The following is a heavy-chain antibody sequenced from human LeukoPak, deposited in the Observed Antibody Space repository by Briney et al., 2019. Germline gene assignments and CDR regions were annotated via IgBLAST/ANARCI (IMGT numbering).Heavy chain of an antibody. D-gene: IGHD2-15*01. CDR3: ARAYCSAGSCYPTPTDY. CDR1: GFTFSSHA. CDR2: ILHDGSKK. V-gene: IGHV3-30*04. Sequence: GGSLRLSRAASGFTFSSHAIHWVRPAPGKGLEWVALILHDGSKKYYADSVKGRFTISRDNSKNTLFLQMNNLRPEDTAVYYCARAYCSAGSCYPTPTDYWGQGTLVTVSS. J-gene: IGHJ4*02.